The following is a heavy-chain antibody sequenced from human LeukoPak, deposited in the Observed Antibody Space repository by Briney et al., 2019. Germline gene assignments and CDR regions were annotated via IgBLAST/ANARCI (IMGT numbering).Heavy chain of an antibody. CDR2: IYYSGST. Sequence: PSETLSLTCTVAGGSISSYYWSWIRQPPGKGLEWIGYIYYSGSTNYNPPLKSRVTISVYTSRNQFSLKLSSVTAADTAVYYCARHGYSSGSLAWFDPWGQGTQVTVSS. CDR1: GGSISSYY. J-gene: IGHJ5*02. CDR3: ARHGYSSGSLAWFDP. D-gene: IGHD6-19*01. V-gene: IGHV4-59*01.